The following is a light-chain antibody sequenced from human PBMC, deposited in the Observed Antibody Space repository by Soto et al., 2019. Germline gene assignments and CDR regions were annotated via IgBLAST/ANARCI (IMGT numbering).Light chain of an antibody. CDR2: EVS. V-gene: IGLV2-14*01. CDR3: CSHTSSSTWV. Sequence: QSALTQPASVSGSPGQSITISCTGTTSDVGGFNYVSWHQQHPGKAPKLMIYEVSNRPSGVSNRFSGSKSGNTASLTISGLQAEDEAHYYCCSHTSSSTWVFGGGTQLTVL. CDR1: TSDVGGFNY. J-gene: IGLJ3*02.